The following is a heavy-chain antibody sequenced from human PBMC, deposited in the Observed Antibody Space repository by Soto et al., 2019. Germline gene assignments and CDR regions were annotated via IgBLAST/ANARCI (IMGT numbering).Heavy chain of an antibody. V-gene: IGHV1-2*02. J-gene: IGHJ5*02. Sequence: ASVKVSCKASGYTFSDYYVHWVREAPGQGLEWMGWINPSSGGTIYTQRFQGRVTMTRDTSISTVYMELGRLTSDGTAVYYCAREMGVIGAPGYTWFDPWGQGALVTVSS. CDR2: INPSSGGT. D-gene: IGHD1-26*01. CDR3: AREMGVIGAPGYTWFDP. CDR1: GYTFSDYY.